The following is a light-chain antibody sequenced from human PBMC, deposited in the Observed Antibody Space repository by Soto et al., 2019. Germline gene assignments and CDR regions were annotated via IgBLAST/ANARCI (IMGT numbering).Light chain of an antibody. CDR3: QQYYSSPLT. J-gene: IGKJ4*01. V-gene: IGKV4-1*01. CDR1: QTVLYNSNNKNY. CDR2: WAS. Sequence: DIVMTQSPDSLTVSLGERATINCKSSQTVLYNSNNKNYLAWYQQKPGQPPKLLIYWASTRESGVPDRFSGXXXXXXXXXXXXXLQAEDVAVYYCQQYYSSPLTFGGGTKVEIK.